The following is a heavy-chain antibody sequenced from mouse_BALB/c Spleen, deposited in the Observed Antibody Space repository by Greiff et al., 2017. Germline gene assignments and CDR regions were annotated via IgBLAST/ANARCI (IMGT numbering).Heavy chain of an antibody. CDR3: ASEVVAPYAMDY. V-gene: IGHV1S29*02. CDR1: GYTFTDYN. J-gene: IGHJ4*01. CDR2: IYPYNGGT. Sequence: EVQLQQSGPELVKPGASVKISCKASGYTFTDYNMHWVKQSHGKSLEWIGYIYPYNGGTGYNQKFKSKATLTVDNSSSTAYMELRSLTSEDSAVYYCASEVVAPYAMDYWGQGTSVTVSS. D-gene: IGHD1-1*01.